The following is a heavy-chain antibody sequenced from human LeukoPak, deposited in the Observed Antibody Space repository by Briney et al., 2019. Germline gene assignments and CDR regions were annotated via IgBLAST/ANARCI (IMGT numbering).Heavy chain of an antibody. J-gene: IGHJ4*02. V-gene: IGHV4-61*02. D-gene: IGHD5-18*01. CDR1: GGSISSGSYY. CDR3: ARVGYSYASGYFDY. CDR2: IYTSGST. Sequence: SQTLSLTCTVSGGSISSGSYYWSWIWQPAGKGLEWIGRIYTSGSTNYNPSLKSRVTMSVDTSKNQFSLKLSSVTAADTAVYYCARVGYSYASGYFDYWGQGTLVTVSS.